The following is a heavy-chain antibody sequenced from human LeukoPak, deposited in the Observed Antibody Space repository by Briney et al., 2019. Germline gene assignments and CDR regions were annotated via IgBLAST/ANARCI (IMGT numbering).Heavy chain of an antibody. D-gene: IGHD3/OR15-3a*01. J-gene: IGHJ5*01. V-gene: IGHV3-66*01. CDR2: IYSGNTI. CDR3: ATIGTGDYRDDS. CDR1: GFSVSNNY. Sequence: GGSLRLSCVVSGFSVSNNYVSWVRQAPGKGLEWASVIYSGNTIKYADSVKGRFTISRDNSKNTVYLQMSRLRAEDTALYYCATIGTGDYRDDSWGQGTLVTVSS.